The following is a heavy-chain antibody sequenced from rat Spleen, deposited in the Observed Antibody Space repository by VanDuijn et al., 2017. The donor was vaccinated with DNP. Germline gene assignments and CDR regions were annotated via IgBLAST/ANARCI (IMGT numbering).Heavy chain of an antibody. D-gene: IGHD1-2*01. J-gene: IGHJ3*01. CDR2: IRAGGST. CDR3: TRSDYSRSGWFAY. CDR1: GFSLTSNG. Sequence: QVQLKESGPGLVQPSQTLSLTCTVSGFSLTSNGVGWVRQPLGKGLVWMGTIRAGGSTNYNSAVQSRLSISRDTSKSQVFLKMNSLQAEDTATYFCTRSDYSRSGWFAYWGQGTLVTVSS. V-gene: IGHV2-72*01.